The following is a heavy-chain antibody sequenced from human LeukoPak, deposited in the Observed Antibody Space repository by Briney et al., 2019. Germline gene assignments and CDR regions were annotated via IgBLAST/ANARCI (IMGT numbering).Heavy chain of an antibody. CDR1: GFTFSSYG. V-gene: IGHV3-30*02. CDR3: ARVGTSGWYNDY. D-gene: IGHD6-19*01. J-gene: IGHJ4*02. CDR2: IRYDGSNK. Sequence: SGGSLRLSCAASGFTFSSYGMHWVRQAPGKGLEWVAFIRYDGSNKYYADSVKGRFTISRDNSKNTLYLQMNSLRPEDMAVYYCARVGTSGWYNDYWGQGTLVTVSS.